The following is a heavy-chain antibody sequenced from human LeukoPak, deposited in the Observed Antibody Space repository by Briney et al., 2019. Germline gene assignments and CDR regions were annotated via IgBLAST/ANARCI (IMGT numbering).Heavy chain of an antibody. Sequence: PGGSLRLSCAASGFTFSDYYMSWIRQAPGKGLEWVSYISGSGSTIYYADSVKGRFTISRDNAKNSLYLQMNSLRAEDTAVYYCASPPHYGGNDYFDYWGQGTLVTVSS. D-gene: IGHD4-23*01. V-gene: IGHV3-11*01. J-gene: IGHJ4*02. CDR1: GFTFSDYY. CDR3: ASPPHYGGNDYFDY. CDR2: ISGSGSTI.